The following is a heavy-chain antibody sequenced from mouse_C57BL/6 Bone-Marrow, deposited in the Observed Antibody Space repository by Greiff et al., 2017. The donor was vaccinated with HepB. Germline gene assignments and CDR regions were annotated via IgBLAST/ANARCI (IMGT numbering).Heavy chain of an antibody. CDR3: ASAPLDSSGYDLDY. Sequence: QVQLQQSGAELAKPGASVKLSCKASGYTFTSYWMHWVKQRPGQGLEWIGYINPSSGYTKYNQKFKDKATLTADKSSSTAYMQLSSLTYEDSAVYDCASAPLDSSGYDLDYWGQGTTLTVSS. J-gene: IGHJ2*01. CDR2: INPSSGYT. D-gene: IGHD3-2*02. V-gene: IGHV1-7*01. CDR1: GYTFTSYW.